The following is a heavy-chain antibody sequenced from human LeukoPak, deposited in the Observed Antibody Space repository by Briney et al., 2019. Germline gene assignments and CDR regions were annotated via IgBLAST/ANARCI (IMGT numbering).Heavy chain of an antibody. CDR1: GYTFENNG. D-gene: IGHD1-1*01. Sequence: ASVKVSCKASGYTFENNGISWVRQAPGQGLEWMGWISAYTGNTNYAQNFQGRATMTADTSASTASMELRNLRSDDTAVYYCARAGNAWNAYHDFWGQGTLVTVSS. J-gene: IGHJ4*02. CDR2: ISAYTGNT. CDR3: ARAGNAWNAYHDF. V-gene: IGHV1-18*01.